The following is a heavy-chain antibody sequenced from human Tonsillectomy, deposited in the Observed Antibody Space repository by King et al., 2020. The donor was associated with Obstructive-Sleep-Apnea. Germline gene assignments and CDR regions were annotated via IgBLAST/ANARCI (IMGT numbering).Heavy chain of an antibody. Sequence: VQLVESGPGLVKPSETLSLPCTVSGGSISSHYWSWLRQPPGKGLEWIGYIYYSGSTNYNPSLKSRVTILVDTSKNQFSLKLNSVTAADTGVYYCAGQYFSGSGSFDSWGQGTLVSVSS. V-gene: IGHV4-59*08. CDR1: GGSISSHY. J-gene: IGHJ4*02. CDR3: AGQYFSGSGSFDS. D-gene: IGHD3-10*01. CDR2: IYYSGST.